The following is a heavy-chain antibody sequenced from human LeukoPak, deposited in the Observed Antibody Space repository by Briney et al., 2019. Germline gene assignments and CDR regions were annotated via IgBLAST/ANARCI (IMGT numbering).Heavy chain of an antibody. Sequence: DSMKGRFTTSRDNAKNSLYLQMNSLRAEDTAVYYCARGDSHIDYWGQGTLVTVSS. V-gene: IGHV3-21*01. D-gene: IGHD2-21*02. CDR3: ARGDSHIDY. J-gene: IGHJ4*02.